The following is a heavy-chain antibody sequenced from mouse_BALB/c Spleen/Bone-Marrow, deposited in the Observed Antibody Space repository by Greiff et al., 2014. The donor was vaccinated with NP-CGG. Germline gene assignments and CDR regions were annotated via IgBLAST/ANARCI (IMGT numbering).Heavy chain of an antibody. CDR3: ARYYYGSSYFDY. V-gene: IGHV14-3*02. J-gene: IGHJ2*01. CDR1: GFNIKDTY. Sequence: EVQLQESGAELVKPGASAKLSCTASGFNIKDTYMHWVKQRPEQGLEWIGRIDPANGNTKYDPKFQGKATTTADTSSNTAYLQLSSLTSEDTAVYYCARYYYGSSYFDYWGQGTTLTVSS. CDR2: IDPANGNT. D-gene: IGHD1-1*01.